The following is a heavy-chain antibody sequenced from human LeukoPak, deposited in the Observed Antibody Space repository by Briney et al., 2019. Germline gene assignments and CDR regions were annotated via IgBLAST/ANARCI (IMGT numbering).Heavy chain of an antibody. D-gene: IGHD6-13*01. CDR2: INPSGGST. Sequence: GASVKVSCKASGYTFTSYYMHWVRQAPGQGLEWMGIINPSGGSTSYAQKFQGRVTMTRDMSTSTVYMELSSLRSEDTAVYYCARGGRWGYSSSWYGGYWFDPWGQGTLVTVSS. V-gene: IGHV1-46*01. CDR1: GYTFTSYY. J-gene: IGHJ5*02. CDR3: ARGGRWGYSSSWYGGYWFDP.